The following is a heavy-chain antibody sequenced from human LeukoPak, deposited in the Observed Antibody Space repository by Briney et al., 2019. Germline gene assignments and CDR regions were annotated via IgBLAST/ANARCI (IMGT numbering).Heavy chain of an antibody. CDR3: AKRRLSGGPYFDY. CDR2: INGSGSFT. V-gene: IGHV3-23*05. Sequence: PGGSLRLSCAASGFTFSNYVMGWVRQDPGKGLQWVSIINGSGSFTSYADSVKGRFTISRDNSKNTLYLQMNSLRAEDTAVYYCAKRRLSGGPYFDYWGQGTLVTVSS. CDR1: GFTFSNYV. J-gene: IGHJ4*02. D-gene: IGHD3-16*01.